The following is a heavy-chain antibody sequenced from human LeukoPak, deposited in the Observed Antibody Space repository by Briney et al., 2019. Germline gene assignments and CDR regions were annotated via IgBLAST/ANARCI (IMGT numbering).Heavy chain of an antibody. Sequence: GGSLSLSCAASGFTFGGYLMTWVRQAPGKGLEWVSLIDSNSNFMNYADSVKGRFNISRDNAKKSLYLEMNSLRAEDTAVYYCAKDSHSWAREYWGQGTMVTVS. CDR3: AKDSHSWAREY. CDR2: IDSNSNFM. D-gene: IGHD6-13*01. CDR1: GFTFGGYL. J-gene: IGHJ4*02. V-gene: IGHV3-21*01.